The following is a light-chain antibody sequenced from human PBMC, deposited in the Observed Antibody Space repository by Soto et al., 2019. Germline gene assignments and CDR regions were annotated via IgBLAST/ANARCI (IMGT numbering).Light chain of an antibody. Sequence: DIQMTQSPSTLSASVGDRVTITCRASQSISSWLAWYQQKPGKAPKLLIHEASSSEIGVPPRFSGSGFGTEFTLTISSLQPDDFATSYCQYDKVSSTFGQGTSLEIK. CDR3: QYDKVSST. CDR2: EAS. V-gene: IGKV1-5*03. J-gene: IGKJ1*01. CDR1: QSISSW.